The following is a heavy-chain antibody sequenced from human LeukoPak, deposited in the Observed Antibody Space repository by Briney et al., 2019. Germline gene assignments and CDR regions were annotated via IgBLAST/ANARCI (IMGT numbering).Heavy chain of an antibody. CDR2: IYYSGST. CDR3: ARESRSWYYFGY. CDR1: GGSISSYY. Sequence: SETLSFTCTVSGGSISSYYWSWIRQPPGKGLEWIGYIYYSGSTNYNPSLKSRVTISVDTSKNQFSLKLSSVTAADTAVYYCARESRSWYYFGYWGQGTLVTVSS. V-gene: IGHV4-59*01. J-gene: IGHJ4*02. D-gene: IGHD6-13*01.